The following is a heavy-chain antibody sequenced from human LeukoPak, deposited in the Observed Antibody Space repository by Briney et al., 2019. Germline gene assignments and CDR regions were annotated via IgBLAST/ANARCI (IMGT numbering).Heavy chain of an antibody. CDR2: ISSSRSYI. D-gene: IGHD1-1*01. CDR3: ARDLPDEVPSFDL. CDR1: GFTFSSYS. V-gene: IGHV3-21*01. Sequence: NPGGSLRLSCAASGFTFSSYSMNWVRQAPGKGLEWVSSISSSRSYIYYVDSVKGRFTLSRDNAKNSLYLQMNSLRAEDTAVYYCARDLPDEVPSFDLWGRGTLVTVSS. J-gene: IGHJ2*01.